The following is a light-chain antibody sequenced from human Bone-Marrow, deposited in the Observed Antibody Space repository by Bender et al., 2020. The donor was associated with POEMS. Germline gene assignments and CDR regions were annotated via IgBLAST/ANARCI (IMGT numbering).Light chain of an antibody. CDR3: SSYAGSNSYI. CDR2: EVS. V-gene: IGLV2-8*01. J-gene: IGLJ1*01. Sequence: QSALTQPPSASGSPGQSVTISCTGTSSDVGGYKYVSWYQQHPGKAPKLMIYEVSSRPSGVSARFSGSKSGNTASLTISGLQAEDEADYYCSSYAGSNSYIFGSGTTVTVL. CDR1: SSDVGGYKY.